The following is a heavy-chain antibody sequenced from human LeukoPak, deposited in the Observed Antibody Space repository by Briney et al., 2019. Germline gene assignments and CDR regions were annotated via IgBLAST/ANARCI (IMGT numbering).Heavy chain of an antibody. D-gene: IGHD3-10*01. V-gene: IGHV1-24*01. CDR1: GYTLTELS. Sequence: ASVKVSCKVSGYTLTELSMHWVRQAPGKGLEWMGGFDPEDGETIYAQKFQGRVTMTEDTSTDTAYMELSSLRSEDTAVYYCTTDLGSGSGTRLDYWGQGTLVTVSS. CDR2: FDPEDGET. CDR3: TTDLGSGSGTRLDY. J-gene: IGHJ4*02.